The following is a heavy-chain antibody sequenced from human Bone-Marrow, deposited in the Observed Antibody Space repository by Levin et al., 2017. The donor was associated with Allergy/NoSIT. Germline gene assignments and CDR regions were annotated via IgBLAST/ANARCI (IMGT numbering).Heavy chain of an antibody. D-gene: IGHD1-1*01. CDR2: FYTGGAK. Sequence: GGSLRLSCAASGFAINTNYINWVRQAPGKGLEWVSVFYTGGAKYHADSVKGRFTISRDNSENTVHLQMNDLRVEDTAVYYCARGGSTTGFDTWGQGTLVTVSS. CDR1: GFAINTNY. J-gene: IGHJ5*02. V-gene: IGHV3-53*01. CDR3: ARGGSTTGFDT.